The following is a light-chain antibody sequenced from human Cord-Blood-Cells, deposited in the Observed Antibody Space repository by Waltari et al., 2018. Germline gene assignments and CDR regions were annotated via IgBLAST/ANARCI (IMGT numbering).Light chain of an antibody. J-gene: IGKJ4*01. CDR1: QGISSY. CDR2: TAS. V-gene: IGKV1-9*01. CDR3: QQLNSYTLT. Sequence: DIQLTQSPSFLSASVGDRVTITCRASQGISSYLAWYQQKPGKAPKLLIYTASNLQSGVPSRFSGSGSGTEFTLTIRRLQPEDFATYYCQQLNSYTLTFGGGTKVEIK.